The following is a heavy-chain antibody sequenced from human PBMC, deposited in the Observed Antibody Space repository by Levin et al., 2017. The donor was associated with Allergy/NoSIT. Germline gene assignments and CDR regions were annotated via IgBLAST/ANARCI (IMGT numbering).Heavy chain of an antibody. D-gene: IGHD1-7*01. Sequence: LGESLKISCKASGYSFTTYWIGWVRQMPGKGLEWMGIIYPGDSHTRYSPSFQGQVIISADKSISTAYLQWSSLKASDSAMYYCARTADWNYVGFDSWGQGTLVTVSS. J-gene: IGHJ4*02. CDR2: IYPGDSHT. CDR3: ARTADWNYVGFDS. CDR1: GYSFTTYW. V-gene: IGHV5-51*01.